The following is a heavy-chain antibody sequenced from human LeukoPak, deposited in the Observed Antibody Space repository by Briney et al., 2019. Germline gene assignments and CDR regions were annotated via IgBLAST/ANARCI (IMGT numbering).Heavy chain of an antibody. CDR3: ANCESGGYDSSGYYGSVAFDY. J-gene: IGHJ4*02. D-gene: IGHD3-22*01. V-gene: IGHV3-23*01. CDR1: GFTFSSYA. Sequence: GGSLRLSCAASGFTFSSYAMSWVRQAPGKGLEWVSVISGSGTNTYYADSVKGRFTISRDNSKNTLYLQMNSLRAEDTAVYYCANCESGGYDSSGYYGSVAFDYWGQGTLVTVSS. CDR2: ISGSGTNT.